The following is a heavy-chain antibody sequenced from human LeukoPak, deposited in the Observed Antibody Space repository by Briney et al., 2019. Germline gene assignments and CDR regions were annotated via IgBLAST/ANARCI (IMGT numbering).Heavy chain of an antibody. CDR1: GFTVSINS. V-gene: IGHV3-48*04. CDR2: ISSSGSTI. D-gene: IGHD3-10*02. CDR3: AELGITMIGGV. J-gene: IGHJ6*04. Sequence: GGSLGLSCTVSGFTVSINSMNWVRQAAGKGLQWVSYISSSGSTIYYADSVKGPFTISRDNAKNSLYLQMNSLRAEDTAVYYCAELGITMIGGVWGKGTTVTISS.